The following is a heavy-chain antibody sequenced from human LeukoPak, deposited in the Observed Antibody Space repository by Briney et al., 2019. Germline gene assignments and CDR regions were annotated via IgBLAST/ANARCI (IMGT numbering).Heavy chain of an antibody. D-gene: IGHD3-3*01. J-gene: IGHJ4*02. CDR2: VHLDGRT. V-gene: IGHV4-4*02. CDR1: GGSVINTNW. CDR3: AREGGFYRPLDY. Sequence: SGTLSLTCGVSGGSVINTNWWTWVRQPPGKGLEWIGEVHLDGRTNYNPSLESRLTMSVDVSENQVSLKLTSVTAADTAAYYCAREGGFYRPLDYSGQGTLVTVSS.